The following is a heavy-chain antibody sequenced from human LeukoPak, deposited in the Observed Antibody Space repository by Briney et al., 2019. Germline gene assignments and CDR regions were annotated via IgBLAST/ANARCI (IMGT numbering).Heavy chain of an antibody. CDR1: GGSISSYY. CDR3: ARTSIAAAGTCWFDP. D-gene: IGHD6-13*01. Sequence: SETLSLTCTVSGGSISSYYWSWIRQPPGKGLEWIGYIYYSGSTNYNPSLKSRVTISVDTSKNQFSLKLSSVTAADTAVYYCARTSIAAAGTCWFDPWGQGTLVTVSS. CDR2: IYYSGST. J-gene: IGHJ5*02. V-gene: IGHV4-59*01.